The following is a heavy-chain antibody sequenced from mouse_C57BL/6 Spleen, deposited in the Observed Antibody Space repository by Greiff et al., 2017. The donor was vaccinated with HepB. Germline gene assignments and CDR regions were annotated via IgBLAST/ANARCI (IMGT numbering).Heavy chain of an antibody. Sequence: DVHLVESGGGLVKPGGSLKLPCAASGFTFSSYALSWVRQTPEKRLEWVATISDGGSYTYYPDNVKGRFTISRDNAKNNLYLQMSHLKSEDTAMYYCARDLPYAMDYWGQGTSVTVSS. CDR1: GFTFSSYA. CDR2: ISDGGSYT. CDR3: ARDLPYAMDY. V-gene: IGHV5-4*01. J-gene: IGHJ4*01.